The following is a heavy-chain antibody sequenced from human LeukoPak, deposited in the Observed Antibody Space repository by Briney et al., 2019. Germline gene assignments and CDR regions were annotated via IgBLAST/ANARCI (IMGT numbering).Heavy chain of an antibody. J-gene: IGHJ4*02. CDR3: ASLRYGDYIDY. Sequence: SETLSLTCAVYGGSFSGYYWSWIRQPPGKGLEWIGEINHSGSTNYNPSLKSRVTISVDTSKNQFSLKLSSVTAADTAVYYCASLRYGDYIDYWGQGTLVTVSS. CDR1: GGSFSGYY. D-gene: IGHD4-17*01. V-gene: IGHV4-34*01. CDR2: INHSGST.